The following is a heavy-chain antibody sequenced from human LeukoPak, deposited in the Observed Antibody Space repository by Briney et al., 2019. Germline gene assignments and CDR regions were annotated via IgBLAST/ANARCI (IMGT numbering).Heavy chain of an antibody. V-gene: IGHV3-21*01. CDR2: ISSSSSYR. J-gene: IGHJ4*02. CDR1: GFTVSRNY. CDR3: MSYAGRSDDY. D-gene: IGHD3-16*01. Sequence: PGGSLRLSCAASGFTVSRNYMNWVRQAPGKGLEWVSSISSSSSYRYYADSVKGRFTISRDNAKNSLHLQMNSLRAEDTAVYYCMSYAGRSDDYWGQGTLVTVSS.